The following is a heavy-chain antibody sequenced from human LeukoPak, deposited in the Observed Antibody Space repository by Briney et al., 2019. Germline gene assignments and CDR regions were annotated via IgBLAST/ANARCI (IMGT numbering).Heavy chain of an antibody. CDR2: IRQDGSEK. J-gene: IGHJ5*02. V-gene: IGHV3-7*01. Sequence: GGSLRLSCAASGFTFSSYWMSWVRQAPGKGLEWVANIRQDGSEKYYVDSVMGRFTISRDNAKNSLYLQMNSLRAEDTAVYYCTRTHYYGSGSYGFRFDPWGQGTLVTASS. D-gene: IGHD3-10*01. CDR1: GFTFSSYW. CDR3: TRTHYYGSGSYGFRFDP.